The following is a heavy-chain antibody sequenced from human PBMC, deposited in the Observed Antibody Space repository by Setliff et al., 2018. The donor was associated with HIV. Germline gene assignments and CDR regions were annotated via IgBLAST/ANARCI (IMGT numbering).Heavy chain of an antibody. Sequence: PSETLSLTCTVSGGSISSYYWGWIRQPPGKGLEWIGSIKYSGSPYYNPSLQSRVTISVDTSKNRFSLKLSSVTAADTAVYYCARGGKYYDILTGYYKKYNWFDPWGQGTLVTVSS. J-gene: IGHJ5*02. CDR3: ARGGKYYDILTGYYKKYNWFDP. CDR2: IKYSGSP. CDR1: GGSISSYY. V-gene: IGHV4-39*01. D-gene: IGHD3-9*01.